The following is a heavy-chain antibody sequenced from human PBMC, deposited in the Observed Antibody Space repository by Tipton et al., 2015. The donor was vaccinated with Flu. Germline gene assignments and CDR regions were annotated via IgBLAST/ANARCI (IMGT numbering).Heavy chain of an antibody. J-gene: IGHJ4*02. V-gene: IGHV3-23*01. Sequence: SLRLSCAASGFTFSSYAMSWVCQAPGKGLEWVSAISGSGGSTYYADSVKGRFTISRDNSKNTLYLQMNSLRAEDTAVYYCAKDLDEITMIGVGGFDYWGQGTLVTVSS. D-gene: IGHD3-22*01. CDR3: AKDLDEITMIGVGGFDY. CDR2: ISGSGGST. CDR1: GFTFSSYA.